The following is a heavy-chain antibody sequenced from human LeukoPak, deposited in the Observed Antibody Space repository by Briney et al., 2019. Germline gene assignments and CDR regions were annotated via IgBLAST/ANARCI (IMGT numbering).Heavy chain of an antibody. CDR1: GFTFSSYW. J-gene: IGHJ6*03. CDR2: IKQDGSEK. CDR3: ARVGYSYGWTLYYYYYYMDV. D-gene: IGHD5-18*01. V-gene: IGHV3-7*04. Sequence: PGGSLRLSCAASGFTFSSYWMSWVRQAPGKGLEWVANIKQDGSEKYYVDSVKGRFTISRDNAKNSLYLQMNSLRAEDTAVYYCARVGYSYGWTLYYYYYYMDVWGKGTTVTVSS.